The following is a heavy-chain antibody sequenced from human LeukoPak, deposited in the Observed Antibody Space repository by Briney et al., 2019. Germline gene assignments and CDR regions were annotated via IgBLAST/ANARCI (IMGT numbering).Heavy chain of an antibody. CDR1: GFTVSSNY. Sequence: PGGSLRLSCATSGFTVSSNYMSWVRQAPGKGLEWVSVIYSGGSTYYADSVKGRFTISRDNSKNTLYLQMNSLRAEDTAVYYCARGPLAAAGNDYWGQGTLVTVSS. CDR3: ARGPLAAAGNDY. CDR2: IYSGGST. D-gene: IGHD6-25*01. J-gene: IGHJ4*02. V-gene: IGHV3-66*01.